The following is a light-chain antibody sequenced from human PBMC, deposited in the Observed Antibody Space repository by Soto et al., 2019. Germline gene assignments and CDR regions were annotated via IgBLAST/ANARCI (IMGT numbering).Light chain of an antibody. CDR1: QSVSSN. CDR3: QQDNNWPRT. V-gene: IGKV3-15*01. Sequence: EIVMTQSPATLSVSPGERATVSCRGSQSVSSNLAWYQQKPGQAPRLLIYGASTRATGIPARFSGSGSGTEFTLTIGSLQSEDLAVYYWQQDNNWPRTVGQGTKLEIK. CDR2: GAS. J-gene: IGKJ2*01.